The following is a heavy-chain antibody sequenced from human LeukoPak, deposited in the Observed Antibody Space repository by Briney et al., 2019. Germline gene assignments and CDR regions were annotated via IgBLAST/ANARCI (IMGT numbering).Heavy chain of an antibody. J-gene: IGHJ3*02. D-gene: IGHD6-13*01. V-gene: IGHV1-24*01. CDR2: FDPEDGET. CDR3: ATQIAAAGTVAFDI. CDR1: GYTLTELS. Sequence: GASVKVSFKFSGYTLTELSIHWGRQAPGKGLEWMGGFDPEDGETIYAQKFQGRVTIPEDTSTDTAYMELSSLRSEDTAVYYCATQIAAAGTVAFDISGHGTMVTVSS.